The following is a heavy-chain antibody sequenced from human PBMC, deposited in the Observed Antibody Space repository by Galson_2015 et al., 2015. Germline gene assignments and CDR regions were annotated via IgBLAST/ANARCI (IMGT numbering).Heavy chain of an antibody. D-gene: IGHD3-22*01. CDR2: IYYSGST. Sequence: ETLSLTCAVYGGSFSGYYWSWIRQPPGKGLEWIGYIYYSGSTNYNPSLKSRVTISVDTSKNQFSLKLSSVTAADTAVYYCATYDSSGYYYDYWGQGTLVTVS. J-gene: IGHJ4*02. CDR3: ATYDSSGYYYDY. V-gene: IGHV4-59*12. CDR1: GGSFSGYY.